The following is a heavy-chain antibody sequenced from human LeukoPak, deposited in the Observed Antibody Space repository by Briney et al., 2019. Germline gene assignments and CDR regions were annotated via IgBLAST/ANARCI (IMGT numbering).Heavy chain of an antibody. Sequence: SETLSLTCAVYGGSFSGYYWSWIRQPPGKGLEWIGEINHSGSTNYNPSLKSRVTISVDTSKNQFSLKLSSVTAADTAVYYCARDIDVVGATTFDYWGQGTLVTVSS. CDR1: GGSFSGYY. D-gene: IGHD1-26*01. CDR3: ARDIDVVGATTFDY. V-gene: IGHV4-34*01. J-gene: IGHJ4*02. CDR2: INHSGST.